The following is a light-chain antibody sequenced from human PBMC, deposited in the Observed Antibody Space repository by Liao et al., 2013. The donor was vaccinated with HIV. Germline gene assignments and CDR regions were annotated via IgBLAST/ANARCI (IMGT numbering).Light chain of an antibody. Sequence: SYELTQPPSVSVSPGQTARITCSGDALPKQYAHWYQQKPGQAPVLVIYKDRERPSGIPERFSGSNSGNTATLTISGTQALDEAVYYCQAWDSSTGVFGTGTKITVL. V-gene: IGLV3-25*02. CDR2: KDR. J-gene: IGLJ1*01. CDR1: ALPKQY. CDR3: QAWDSSTGV.